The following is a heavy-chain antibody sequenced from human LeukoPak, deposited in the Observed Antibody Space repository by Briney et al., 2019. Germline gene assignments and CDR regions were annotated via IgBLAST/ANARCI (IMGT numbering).Heavy chain of an antibody. J-gene: IGHJ4*02. CDR1: GGSIGTYS. CDR3: ARVGSSLCSSSCIGGPFDY. Sequence: SETLSLTCTVSGGSIGTYSWNWIRQPPGKELEWIGYIYYSGTTNYNPSLKSRVTISVDTSKNQLSLKLSSVTAADTAVYYCARVGSSLCSSSCIGGPFDYWGQGTLVTVSS. D-gene: IGHD6-6*01. V-gene: IGHV4-59*12. CDR2: IYYSGTT.